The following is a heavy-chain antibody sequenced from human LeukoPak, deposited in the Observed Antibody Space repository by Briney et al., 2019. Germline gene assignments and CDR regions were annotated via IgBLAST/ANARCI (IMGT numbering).Heavy chain of an antibody. V-gene: IGHV7-4-1*02. Sequence: ASVKVSCKASGYTFTSYAMNWVRQAPGQGLEWMGWINTNTGNPTYAQGFTGRFVFSLDTSVSTAYLQISSLKAEDTAVYYCARVQYCSSTSCYRLGVDYWGQGTLVTVSS. CDR3: ARVQYCSSTSCYRLGVDY. CDR2: INTNTGNP. J-gene: IGHJ4*02. CDR1: GYTFTSYA. D-gene: IGHD2-2*01.